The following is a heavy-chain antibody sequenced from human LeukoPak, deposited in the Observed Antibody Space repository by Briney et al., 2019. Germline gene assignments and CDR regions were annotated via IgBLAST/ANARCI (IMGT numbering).Heavy chain of an antibody. V-gene: IGHV3-21*01. CDR1: GFTFSSYS. D-gene: IGHD3-22*01. Sequence: GGSLRLSCAASGFTFSSYSMNWVRQAPGKGLEWVSSISSSSSYIYYADSVKGRFTISRDNAKNSLYLQMNSPRAEDTAVYYCASRVVYYYDSSGSLDDYWGQGTLVTVSS. CDR3: ASRVVYYYDSSGSLDDY. CDR2: ISSSSSYI. J-gene: IGHJ4*02.